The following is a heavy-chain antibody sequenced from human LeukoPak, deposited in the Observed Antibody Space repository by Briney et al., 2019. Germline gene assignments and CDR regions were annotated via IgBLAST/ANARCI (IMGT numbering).Heavy chain of an antibody. CDR3: ARDKSSGYWFIDY. CDR1: GFTFSNCA. J-gene: IGHJ4*02. Sequence: GGSLRLSCAASGFTFSNCAMTWVRQDPGKGLNWVTGISGDGATTYYADSVKGRFTISRDNAKNTLYLQVNSLRAEDTAVYYCARDKSSGYWFIDYWGQGTLVTVSS. CDR2: ISGDGATT. D-gene: IGHD3-22*01. V-gene: IGHV3-23*01.